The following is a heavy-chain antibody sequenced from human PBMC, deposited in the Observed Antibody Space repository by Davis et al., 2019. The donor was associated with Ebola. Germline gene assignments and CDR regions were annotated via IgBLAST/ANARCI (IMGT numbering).Heavy chain of an antibody. Sequence: GESLKISCAAPGFALSSHAMSWVRQAPEKGLEWVSAISGHGDITHYADSVKGRFTISRDNSKNTLYLQMNSLRAEDTALYYCARDQDTSPEWNWFDSWGQGTLVTVSS. V-gene: IGHV3-23*01. D-gene: IGHD3-3*01. J-gene: IGHJ5*01. CDR3: ARDQDTSPEWNWFDS. CDR2: ISGHGDIT. CDR1: GFALSSHA.